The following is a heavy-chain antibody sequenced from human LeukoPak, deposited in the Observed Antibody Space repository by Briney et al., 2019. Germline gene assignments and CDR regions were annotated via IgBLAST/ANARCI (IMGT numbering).Heavy chain of an antibody. J-gene: IGHJ6*02. CDR2: ISSDGGTR. Sequence: GGSLRLSCAASGFTFPTYWMHWVRQAPGEGLVWVSRISSDGGTRRYVDSVKGRFTISRDNVKNTLYLQMNSLRAEDTAVYYCTRDRRYGGMDVWGQGTTVTVSS. CDR1: GFTFPTYW. D-gene: IGHD3-10*01. CDR3: TRDRRYGGMDV. V-gene: IGHV3-74*01.